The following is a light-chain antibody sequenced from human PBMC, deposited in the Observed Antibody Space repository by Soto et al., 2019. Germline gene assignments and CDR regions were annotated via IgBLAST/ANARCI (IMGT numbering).Light chain of an antibody. Sequence: QSVLTQPASVSGSPGQSISISCTGTSSDVGIYDYVSWYQHHPGKAPKLMIYEVTNRPSGVSNRFSGSKSGNTASLTISGLQADDDAHYYCTSFSSDSTPLVFGGGTKLTVL. CDR3: TSFSSDSTPLV. V-gene: IGLV2-14*01. J-gene: IGLJ2*01. CDR1: SSDVGIYDY. CDR2: EVT.